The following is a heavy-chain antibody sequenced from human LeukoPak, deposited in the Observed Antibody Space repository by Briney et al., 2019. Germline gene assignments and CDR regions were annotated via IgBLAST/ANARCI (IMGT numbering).Heavy chain of an antibody. J-gene: IGHJ4*02. Sequence: SGTLSLTRTVSGGSISSSSYYWGWIRPPPGKGLEWIGCICYIGSTYHNPSLKSRVPISLYTSKNQFSLTLRPVTAAHTAVFYCARFGMGGAILDYWGEGTVVSVSS. D-gene: IGHD1-26*01. CDR3: ARFGMGGAILDY. CDR2: ICYIGST. CDR1: GGSISSSSYY. V-gene: IGHV4-39*01.